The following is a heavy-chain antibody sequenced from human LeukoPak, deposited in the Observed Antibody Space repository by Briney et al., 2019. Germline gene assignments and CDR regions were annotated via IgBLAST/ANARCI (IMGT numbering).Heavy chain of an antibody. CDR1: GGSISSDY. J-gene: IGHJ4*02. CDR3: ARGPGEDTARREPALFDY. Sequence: PSQTLSLTCTVSGGSISSDYSSWIRQPPGNGLGWIGYIYYSGSTNYNPSLKGRVTITVATSKNKFSLKLSSVTPADTAVYYCARGPGEDTARREPALFDYWGQGTLVTVSS. CDR2: IYYSGST. D-gene: IGHD5-18*01. V-gene: IGHV4-59*01.